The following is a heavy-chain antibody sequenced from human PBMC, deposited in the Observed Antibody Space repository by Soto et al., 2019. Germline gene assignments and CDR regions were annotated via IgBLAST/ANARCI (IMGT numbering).Heavy chain of an antibody. Sequence: GESLKISCNASGFSLNTYWIGWVRQKPGKGLEWMGSIFPGDSDTRYSPSFQGQVTISADKSISTAYLQWSSLKASDTAMYYCARLTYYDFWSGYYTSPYGMDVWGQGTTVTVSS. V-gene: IGHV5-51*01. J-gene: IGHJ6*02. CDR2: IFPGDSDT. D-gene: IGHD3-3*01. CDR3: ARLTYYDFWSGYYTSPYGMDV. CDR1: GFSLNTYW.